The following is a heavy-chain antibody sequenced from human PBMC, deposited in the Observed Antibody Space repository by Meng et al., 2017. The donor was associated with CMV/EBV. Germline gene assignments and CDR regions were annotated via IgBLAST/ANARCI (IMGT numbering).Heavy chain of an antibody. CDR3: ARDVGGDYRNDYYYYYGMDV. CDR2: IYYSGST. J-gene: IGHJ6*02. D-gene: IGHD4-17*01. V-gene: IGHV4-59*01. Sequence: SETLSLTCTVSGGSISSYYWSWIRQPPRKGLEWIGYIYYSGSTNYNPSLKSRVTISVDTSKNQFSLKLSSVTAADTAVYYCARDVGGDYRNDYYYYYGMDVWGQGTTVTVSS. CDR1: GGSISSYY.